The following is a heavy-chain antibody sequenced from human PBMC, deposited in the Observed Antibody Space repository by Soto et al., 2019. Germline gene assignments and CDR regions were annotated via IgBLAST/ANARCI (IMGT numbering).Heavy chain of an antibody. J-gene: IGHJ4*02. CDR3: AKGGRKGTGDGTFDY. D-gene: IGHD7-27*01. CDR2: ISGSGGDT. CDR1: GFTFSSYA. Sequence: GGSLRLSCAASGFTFSSYAMSWVRQAPGKGLEWVSAISGSGGDTYYPGSVKGRFTISRENAKNSLYLQMNSLRAGDRFVYCGAKGGRKGTGDGTFDYWGQGTLVTVSS. V-gene: IGHV3-23*01.